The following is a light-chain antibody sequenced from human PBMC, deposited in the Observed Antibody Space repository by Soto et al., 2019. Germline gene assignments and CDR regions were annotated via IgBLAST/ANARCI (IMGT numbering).Light chain of an antibody. J-gene: IGKJ1*01. CDR3: QQYNNLPPWT. CDR1: QSVSSN. Sequence: EIVMTQSPATLSVSPGERATLSCRASQSVSSNLAWYQQKPGQAPRLLIYGASTRATGIPARFSGSGSGTEFTLTISSLQSEDFAVYYCQQYNNLPPWTFVQGTQVEIK. V-gene: IGKV3-15*01. CDR2: GAS.